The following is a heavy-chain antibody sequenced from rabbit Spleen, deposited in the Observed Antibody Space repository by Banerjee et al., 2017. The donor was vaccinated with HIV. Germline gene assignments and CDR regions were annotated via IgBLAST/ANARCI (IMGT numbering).Heavy chain of an antibody. V-gene: IGHV1S45*01. Sequence: LEESGGGLVKPGGTLTLTCTVSGFSFSSNWICWVRQAPGKGLEWIACIDTSDGDTDYANWPKGRFTISKTSSTTVTLQMTSLTAADTATYFCARSSVGDINRFGLWGPGTLVTV. CDR2: IDTSDGDT. CDR3: ARSSVGDINRFGL. CDR1: GFSFSSNW. D-gene: IGHD1-1*01. J-gene: IGHJ2*01.